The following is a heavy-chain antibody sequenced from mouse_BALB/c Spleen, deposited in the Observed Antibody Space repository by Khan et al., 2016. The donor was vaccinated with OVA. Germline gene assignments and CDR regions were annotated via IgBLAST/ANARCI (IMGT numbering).Heavy chain of an antibody. CDR1: GFTFIDYG. V-gene: IGHV5-15*02. CDR3: ARGGFAY. J-gene: IGHJ3*01. CDR2: ISSVAYSI. Sequence: EVELVESGGGLVQPGGSRKLSCAASGFTFIDYGMARVRQTPGKGPEWIAFISSVAYSIYYADTVTGRFTISRENAKNTLYLEMSSLRSDDTAMYYCARGGFAYWGQGTLVTVSA.